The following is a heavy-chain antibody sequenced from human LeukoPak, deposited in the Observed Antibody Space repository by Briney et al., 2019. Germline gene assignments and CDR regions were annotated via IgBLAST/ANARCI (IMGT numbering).Heavy chain of an antibody. V-gene: IGHV3-23*01. J-gene: IGHJ4*02. Sequence: GGSLRLSCAASGFTFSSYAMSWVRPAPGKGLEWVSAISGSGGSTYYADSVKGRFTISRDNPKNTLYLQINSLRAEDTAVYYCAKSESITIFGVVDYWGQGTLVTVSS. CDR1: GFTFSSYA. CDR3: AKSESITIFGVVDY. D-gene: IGHD3-3*01. CDR2: ISGSGGST.